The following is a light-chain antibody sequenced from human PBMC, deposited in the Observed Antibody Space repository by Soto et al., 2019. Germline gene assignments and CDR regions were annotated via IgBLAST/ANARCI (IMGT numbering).Light chain of an antibody. CDR3: QHYSNWPLT. CDR2: GAS. Sequence: EIVMTQSPATLSVSPGEGATLSCRASQSVSSNLAWYQQKPGQAPRLLIFGASTRATGIPARFSGSGSGAEFSLTISALQSEDFAIYYCQHYSNWPLTFGGGTKVDIK. V-gene: IGKV3-15*01. J-gene: IGKJ4*01. CDR1: QSVSSN.